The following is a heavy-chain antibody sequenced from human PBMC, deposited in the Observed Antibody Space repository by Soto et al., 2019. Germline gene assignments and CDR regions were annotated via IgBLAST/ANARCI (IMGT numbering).Heavy chain of an antibody. CDR2: IYYSGST. CDR3: ARSVGSVSSNFDY. Sequence: SSETLSLTCTVSGGSISSGGYYWSWIRQHPGKGLEWIGYIYYSGSTYYNPSLKSRVTISVDTSKNQFSLKLSSVTAADTAVYYCARSVGSVSSNFDYWGQGTLVTVSS. D-gene: IGHD2-2*01. CDR1: GGSISSGGYY. V-gene: IGHV4-31*03. J-gene: IGHJ4*02.